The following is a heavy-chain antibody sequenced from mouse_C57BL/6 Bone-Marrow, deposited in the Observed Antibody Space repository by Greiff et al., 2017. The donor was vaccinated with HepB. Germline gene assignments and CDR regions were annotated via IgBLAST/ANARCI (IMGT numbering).Heavy chain of an antibody. CDR2: INPNNGGT. CDR1: GYTFTDYN. D-gene: IGHD1-1*01. CDR3: ARGTVVGY. J-gene: IGHJ2*01. Sequence: VHVKQSGPELVKPGASVKMSCKASGYTFTDYNMHWVKQSHGKSLEWIGYINPNNGGTSYNQKFKGKATLTVNKSSSTAYMELRSLTSEDSAVYYCARGTVVGYWGQGTTLTVSS. V-gene: IGHV1-22*01.